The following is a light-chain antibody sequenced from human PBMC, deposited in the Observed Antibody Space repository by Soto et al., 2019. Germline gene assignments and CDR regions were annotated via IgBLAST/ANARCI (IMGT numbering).Light chain of an antibody. V-gene: IGKV1-5*01. CDR1: QSISSW. CDR3: QQYNSSKWT. CDR2: DAS. Sequence: DIQMTQSPSTLSASVGDRVTITCRASQSISSWLAWYQQKPGKAPKLLIYDASSLESGVPSRFSGSGSGTEFTLTISSLQPDDFATYYCQQYNSSKWTFGQGTKVDIK. J-gene: IGKJ1*01.